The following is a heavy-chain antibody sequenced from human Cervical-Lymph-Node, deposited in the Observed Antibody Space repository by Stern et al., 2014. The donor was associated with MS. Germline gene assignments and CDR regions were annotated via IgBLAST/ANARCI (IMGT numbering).Heavy chain of an antibody. CDR1: GGTFSSYA. D-gene: IGHD4-17*01. CDR3: ARDRYDYGDSKFDY. V-gene: IGHV1-69*01. J-gene: IGHJ4*02. CDR2: IIPIFGTA. Sequence: VHLVESGAEVKKPGSSVKVSCKASGGTFSSYAISWVRQAPGQGLEWMGGIIPIFGTANYAQKFQGRVTITADESTSTAYKELSSLRSEDTAVYYCARDRYDYGDSKFDYWGQGTLVTVSS.